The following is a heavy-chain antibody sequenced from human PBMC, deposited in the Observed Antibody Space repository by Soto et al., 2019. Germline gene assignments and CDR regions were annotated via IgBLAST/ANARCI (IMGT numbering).Heavy chain of an antibody. V-gene: IGHV1-69*02. Sequence: QVQLVQSGAEVKKPGSSVKVSCKASGGTFSSYTISWVRQAPGQGLEWMGRIIPILGIANYAQKFQGRVTITADKSTSTSDMELSSLRSEDTAVYYCAARSVSYFYFAYWGQGTLVTVSS. CDR1: GGTFSSYT. CDR3: AARSVSYFYFAY. CDR2: IIPILGIA. D-gene: IGHD3-10*01. J-gene: IGHJ4*02.